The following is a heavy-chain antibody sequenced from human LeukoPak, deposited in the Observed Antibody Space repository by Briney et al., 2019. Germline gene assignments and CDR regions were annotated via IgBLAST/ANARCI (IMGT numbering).Heavy chain of an antibody. Sequence: GGSLRLSCAASGFTFSSYSMNWVRQAPGKGLEWVSYISSSSSTIYYADSVKGRFTISRDNAKNSLYLQMNSLRDEDTAVYYCARYCSSTSCYTYYYYYGMDVWGQGTTATVSS. CDR2: ISSSSSTI. J-gene: IGHJ6*02. D-gene: IGHD2-2*02. CDR1: GFTFSSYS. CDR3: ARYCSSTSCYTYYYYYGMDV. V-gene: IGHV3-48*02.